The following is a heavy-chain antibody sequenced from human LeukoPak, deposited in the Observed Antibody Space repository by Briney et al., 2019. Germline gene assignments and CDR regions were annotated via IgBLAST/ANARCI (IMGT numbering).Heavy chain of an antibody. Sequence: SETLCLTCTVSGGSISSYYWSWIRQSPGKGLEWIGYIYSCFSTKYNPSLSGRVTISVATSKNHFSLRLSSVTAPATAVYYCARHFRTGGRSTDAFDIWGQGTMVTVSS. V-gene: IGHV4-59*08. J-gene: IGHJ3*02. CDR1: GGSISSYY. CDR3: ARHFRTGGRSTDAFDI. D-gene: IGHD2-15*01. CDR2: IYSCFST.